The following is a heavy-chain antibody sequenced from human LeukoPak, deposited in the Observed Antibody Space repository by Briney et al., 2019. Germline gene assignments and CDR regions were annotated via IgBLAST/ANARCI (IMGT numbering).Heavy chain of an antibody. D-gene: IGHD3-10*01. CDR1: GGSISSSNW. V-gene: IGHV4-4*02. J-gene: IGHJ4*02. CDR2: IYHSGST. CDR3: ARASHYYGSGSSGEDY. Sequence: SGTLSLTCAVSGGSISSSNWWSWVRQPPGKGLEWIGEIYHSGSTNYNPSLKSRVTISVDKSKNQFSLKLSSATVADTAVYYCARASHYYGSGSSGEDYWGQGTLVTVSS.